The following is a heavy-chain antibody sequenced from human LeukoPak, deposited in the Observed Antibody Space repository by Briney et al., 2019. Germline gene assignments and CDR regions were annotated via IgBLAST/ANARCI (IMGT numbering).Heavy chain of an antibody. CDR2: IWYDGSNK. J-gene: IGHJ4*02. V-gene: IGHV3-33*01. CDR3: ATLASGYSSPFDY. Sequence: PGGSLRLSCAASGFTFSSYGMHWVRQAPGKGLEWVAVIWYDGSNKYYADSVKGRFTISRDNSKNTLYAEMTSLRAEDTAVYYCATLASGYSSPFDYWGQGTLVTVSS. CDR1: GFTFSSYG. D-gene: IGHD6-13*01.